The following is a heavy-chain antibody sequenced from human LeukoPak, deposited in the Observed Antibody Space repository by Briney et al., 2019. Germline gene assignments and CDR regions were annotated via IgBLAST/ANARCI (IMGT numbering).Heavy chain of an antibody. CDR1: GFTVSSNY. Sequence: PGGSLRLSCAASGFTVSSNYMSWVRQAPGKGLEWVSVIYSGGSTYYADSVKGRFTISRDNSKNTLYPQMNSLRAEDTAVYYCARVGYYGSGSYNPPYYFDYWGQGTLVTVSS. D-gene: IGHD3-10*01. J-gene: IGHJ4*02. V-gene: IGHV3-66*01. CDR2: IYSGGST. CDR3: ARVGYYGSGSYNPPYYFDY.